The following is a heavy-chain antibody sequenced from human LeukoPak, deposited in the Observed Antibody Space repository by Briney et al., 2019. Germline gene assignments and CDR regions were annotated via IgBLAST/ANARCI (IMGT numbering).Heavy chain of an antibody. V-gene: IGHV4-61*01. CDR1: GGSVRSGSYY. J-gene: IGHJ4*02. CDR3: ARDSRGYLDY. CDR2: IYYSGST. Sequence: SETLSLTCTVSGGSVRSGSYYWSWIRQPPGKVLEWIGYIYYSGSTNYNPSLKSRVTISVDTSKNQFSLKLSSVTAADTAVYYYARDSRGYLDYWGQGTLVTVSS.